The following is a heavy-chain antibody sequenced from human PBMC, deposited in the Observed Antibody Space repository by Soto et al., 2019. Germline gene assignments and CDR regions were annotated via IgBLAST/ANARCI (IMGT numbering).Heavy chain of an antibody. CDR1: GGSFSGYY. CDR3: ARDYSSTRGVAGY. V-gene: IGHV4-34*01. D-gene: IGHD6-13*01. CDR2: INHSGST. J-gene: IGHJ4*02. Sequence: QVQLQQWGAGLLKPSETLSLTCAVYGGSFSGYYWSWIRQPPGKGLEWIGEINHSGSTNYNPSLKGRVTISVDTSKNQFSLKLSSVTAADTAVYYCARDYSSTRGVAGYWGQGTLVTVSS.